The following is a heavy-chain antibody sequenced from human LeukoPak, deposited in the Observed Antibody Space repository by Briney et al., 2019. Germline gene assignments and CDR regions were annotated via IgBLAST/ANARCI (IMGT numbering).Heavy chain of an antibody. Sequence: PGGSLRLSCAASGFTFSNYWMHWVRQTPGKGLVWVSRIISDGSSTSYADSVKGRFTISRDNAKNTLYLQMNSLRAEDTAVYYCALSSGYHAFDIWGQGTMVTVSS. CDR2: IISDGSST. CDR3: ALSSGYHAFDI. D-gene: IGHD3-22*01. J-gene: IGHJ3*02. CDR1: GFTFSNYW. V-gene: IGHV3-74*01.